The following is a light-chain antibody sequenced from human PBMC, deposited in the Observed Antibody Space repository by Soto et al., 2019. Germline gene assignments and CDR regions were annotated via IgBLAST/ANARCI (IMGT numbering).Light chain of an antibody. CDR3: QAYDNSLGVFVL. J-gene: IGLJ3*02. CDR2: EVR. CDR1: MRDVGAYNL. V-gene: IGLV2-14*01. Sequence: QSALTQPASVSGSAGQSITISCSGTMRDVGAYNLVSWYQQHPGTAPKLIIYEVRNRPSGISSRFSGSRSGNTASLTISGLQPEDEGDYYCQAYDNSLGVFVLFGGGTKLTVL.